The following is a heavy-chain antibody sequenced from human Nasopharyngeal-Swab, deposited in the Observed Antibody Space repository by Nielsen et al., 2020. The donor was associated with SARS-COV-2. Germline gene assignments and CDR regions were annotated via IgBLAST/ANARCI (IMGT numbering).Heavy chain of an antibody. CDR3: ARDRALYSSSWYY. J-gene: IGHJ4*02. V-gene: IGHV1-18*01. Sequence: ASVKVSCKASGYTFTSYDMSWVRQAPGQGLEWMGWISAYNGNTKYAQKLQGRVTMATDTSTSTAYMELRSLRSDDTAVYYCARDRALYSSSWYYWGQGTLVTVSS. CDR1: GYTFTSYD. CDR2: ISAYNGNT. D-gene: IGHD6-13*01.